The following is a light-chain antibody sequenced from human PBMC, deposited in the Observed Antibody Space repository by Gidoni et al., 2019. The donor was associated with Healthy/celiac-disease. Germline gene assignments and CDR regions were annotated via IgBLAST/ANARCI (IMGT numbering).Light chain of an antibody. J-gene: IGKJ1*01. V-gene: IGKV3-20*01. CDR2: GAS. CDR3: QQYGSSPQT. CDR1: QSVSSSY. Sequence: EIVFTQFPGTLSLSPGERATLSCRASQSVSSSYLAWYQQKPGQAPRLLIYGASSRATGIPDRFSGSGSGTDFTLTISRLEPEDFAVYYCQQYGSSPQTFGQGTKVEIK.